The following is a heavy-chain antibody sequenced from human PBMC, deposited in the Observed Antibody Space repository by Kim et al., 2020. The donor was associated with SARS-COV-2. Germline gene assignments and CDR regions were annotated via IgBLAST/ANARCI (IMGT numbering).Heavy chain of an antibody. V-gene: IGHV1-3*01. J-gene: IGHJ4*02. CDR3: ARDLFHTGFDY. CDR2: NP. D-gene: IGHD2-8*02. Sequence: NPKFSQQFQGRVTCTRDTSANTASMELSSLGSEDTAVYYCARDLFHTGFDYWGQGTLVAVSS.